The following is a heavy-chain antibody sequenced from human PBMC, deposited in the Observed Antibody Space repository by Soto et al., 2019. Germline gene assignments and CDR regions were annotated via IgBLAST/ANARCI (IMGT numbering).Heavy chain of an antibody. V-gene: IGHV4-31*03. D-gene: IGHD4-17*01. CDR1: GGSISSGGYY. CDR2: IYYSGST. CDR3: ARELRLRSYMDV. Sequence: SETLSLTCTVSGGSISSGGYYWSWIRQHPGKGLEWIGYIYYSGSTYYNPSLKSRVTISVDTSKNQFSLKLSSVTAADTAVYYCARELRLRSYMDVWGQGTTATVSS. J-gene: IGHJ6*02.